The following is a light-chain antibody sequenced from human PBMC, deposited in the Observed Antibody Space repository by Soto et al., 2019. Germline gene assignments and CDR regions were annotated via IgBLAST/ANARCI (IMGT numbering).Light chain of an antibody. Sequence: DIQLTQSPSTLSASVGDRVTIACRASQSISRWLAWYQQKPGKAPKVLIWDASSLNSGVPSRFSGSGSGTEFTLTIGSLQPDDFATYYCQQYNGYSTWTFGQGTKVEIK. CDR2: DAS. CDR3: QQYNGYSTWT. CDR1: QSISRW. J-gene: IGKJ1*01. V-gene: IGKV1-5*01.